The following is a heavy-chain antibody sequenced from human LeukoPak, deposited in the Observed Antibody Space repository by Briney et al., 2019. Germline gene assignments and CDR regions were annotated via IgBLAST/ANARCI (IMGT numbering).Heavy chain of an antibody. CDR2: INWNGGST. CDR1: GFTFDDYG. Sequence: GGSLRLSCAASGFTFDDYGMSWVRQAPGKGLEWVSGINWNGGSTGYADSVKGRFTISRDNSKNTLYLQMNSLRSEDTAVYYCASPGADGGYYYWGQGTLVTVSS. V-gene: IGHV3-20*04. J-gene: IGHJ4*02. D-gene: IGHD3-22*01. CDR3: ASPGADGGYYY.